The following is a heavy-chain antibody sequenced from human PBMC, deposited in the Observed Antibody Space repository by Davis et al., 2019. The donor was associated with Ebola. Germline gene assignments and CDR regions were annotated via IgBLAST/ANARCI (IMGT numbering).Heavy chain of an antibody. J-gene: IGHJ6*04. D-gene: IGHD5-12*01. V-gene: IGHV3-20*04. CDR2: INWNGGST. CDR3: AKDKGSGYYNEANMNNFYYYYAMDV. CDR1: GFIFDDYA. Sequence: GGSLRLSCAASGFIFDDYAMSWVRHAPGKGLEWVSGINWNGGSTGYADSVKGRFTISRDNAKKSLYLEMNNVKLEDAASYYCAKDKGSGYYNEANMNNFYYYYAMDVWGKGTTVTVSS.